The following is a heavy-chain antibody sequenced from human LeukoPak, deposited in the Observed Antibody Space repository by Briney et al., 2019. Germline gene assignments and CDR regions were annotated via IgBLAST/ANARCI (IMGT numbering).Heavy chain of an antibody. CDR2: MSGCTTT. CDR1: GLTLRNDA. J-gene: IGHJ4*02. CDR3: TKGPQVGSGYHPDY. D-gene: IGHD3-22*01. V-gene: IGHV3-23*01. Sequence: PGGSLRLSCAASGLTLRNDAISWVRQAPGQGLRWFSGMSGCTTTYYAASVKRRSTSSRDNSKSMLYLQMNSLRADDTALYSCTKGPQVGSGYHPDYWGQGTLVTVSS.